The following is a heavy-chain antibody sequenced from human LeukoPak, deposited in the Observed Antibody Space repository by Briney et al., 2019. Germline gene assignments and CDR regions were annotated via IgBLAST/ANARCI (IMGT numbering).Heavy chain of an antibody. CDR3: ARAKPKNMVRGLIMRRESRYYFDY. V-gene: IGHV3-21*04. J-gene: IGHJ4*02. CDR1: GFTFSSYG. CDR2: ISTSSSYI. D-gene: IGHD3-10*01. Sequence: GGSLRLSCAASGFTFSSYGMRWVRQAPGKGLEWVSSISTSSSYIHYADSVRGRFTISRDNSKSTLYIQMNSLRAEDTAVYYCARAKPKNMVRGLIMRRESRYYFDYWGQGTLVTVSS.